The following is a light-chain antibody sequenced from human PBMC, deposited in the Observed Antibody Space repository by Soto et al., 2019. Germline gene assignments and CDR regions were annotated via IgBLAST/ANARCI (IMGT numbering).Light chain of an antibody. J-gene: IGLJ1*01. CDR1: SSDVGSYNL. CDR3: TSYTSSSTLDV. V-gene: IGLV2-14*02. CDR2: EDS. Sequence: QSALTQPASVSGSPGQSLTISCTGTSSDVGSYNLVSWYQHHPGKAPKFIIYEDSKRPSGVSDRFSGSKSGHTASLTISGLQSEDEADYFCTSYTSSSTLDVFGTGTKLTVL.